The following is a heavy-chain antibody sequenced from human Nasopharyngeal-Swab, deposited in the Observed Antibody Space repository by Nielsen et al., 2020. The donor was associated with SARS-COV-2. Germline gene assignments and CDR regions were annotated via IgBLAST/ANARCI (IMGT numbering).Heavy chain of an antibody. J-gene: IGHJ4*02. D-gene: IGHD6-13*01. Sequence: GESLKISCAASGFSFSTYAMSWVRQAPGKGLEWVSAISGSGGDTYYADSVKGRFTIFRDNSKNTLYLRMNSLRAEDTAVYYCAKDGSSSPTYWGQGTLVTVSS. V-gene: IGHV3-23*01. CDR2: ISGSGGDT. CDR1: GFSFSTYA. CDR3: AKDGSSSPTY.